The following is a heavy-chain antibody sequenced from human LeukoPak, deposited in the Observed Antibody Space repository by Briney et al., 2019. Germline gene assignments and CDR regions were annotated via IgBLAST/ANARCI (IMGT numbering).Heavy chain of an antibody. D-gene: IGHD3-9*01. CDR2: IIPIFGTA. CDR3: ARDDYDILTGYFTYWYFDL. J-gene: IGHJ2*01. V-gene: IGHV1-69*05. CDR1: GGTFSSYA. Sequence: GASVKVSCKASGGTFSSYAISWVRQAPGQGLEWMGGIIPIFGTANYAQKFQGRVTITTDVSTSTAYMELSSLRSEDTAVYYCARDDYDILTGYFTYWYFDLWGRGTLVTVSS.